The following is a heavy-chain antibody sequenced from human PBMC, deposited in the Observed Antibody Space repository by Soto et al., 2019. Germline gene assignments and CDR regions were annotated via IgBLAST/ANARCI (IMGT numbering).Heavy chain of an antibody. Sequence: PGGSLRLSCAASEFTFSIYAMSWVRQAPGKGLEWVSAISSSAISTYYADSVKGRFTISRDNSKNTLYLQMNSLRAEDTAVYYCAKESAYCSGDCYPPYFDYWGQGTLVTVSS. V-gene: IGHV3-23*01. D-gene: IGHD2-21*01. J-gene: IGHJ4*02. CDR3: AKESAYCSGDCYPPYFDY. CDR1: EFTFSIYA. CDR2: ISSSAIST.